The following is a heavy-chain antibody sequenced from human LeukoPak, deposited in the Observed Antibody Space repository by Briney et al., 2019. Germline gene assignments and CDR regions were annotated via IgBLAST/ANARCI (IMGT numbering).Heavy chain of an antibody. CDR1: GFTFSDYY. CDR2: ISSSGSTI. V-gene: IGHV3-11*01. D-gene: IGHD6-19*01. Sequence: PGGPLRLSCAASGFTFSDYYMSWIRQAPGKGLERVSYISSSGSTIYYADSVKGRFTISRDNAKNSLYLQMNSLRAEDTAVYYCASAVAGAYYFDYWGQGTLVTVSS. J-gene: IGHJ4*02. CDR3: ASAVAGAYYFDY.